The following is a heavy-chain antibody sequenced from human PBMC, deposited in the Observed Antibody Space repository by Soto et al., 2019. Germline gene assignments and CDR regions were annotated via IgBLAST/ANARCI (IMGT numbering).Heavy chain of an antibody. CDR3: AGEDTAMVDFDY. V-gene: IGHV4-59*05. CDR2: IYYSGST. CDR1: GGSISSYY. J-gene: IGHJ4*02. D-gene: IGHD5-18*01. Sequence: TSETLSLTCTVSGGSISSYYWSWIRQPPGKGLEWIGSIYYSGSTYYNPSLKSRVTISVDTSKNQFSLKLSSVTAADTAVYYCAGEDTAMVDFDYWGQGTLVTVSS.